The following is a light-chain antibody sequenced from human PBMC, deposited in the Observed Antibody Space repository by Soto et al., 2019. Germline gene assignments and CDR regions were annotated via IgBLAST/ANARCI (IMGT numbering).Light chain of an antibody. Sequence: HSALAQPASVSGSPGQSITISCTGASSDMGYNYVSWYQQHPGRAPKLMIYEVDNRPSGVSNRFSGSKSGNTASLTISGLQAEDEADYYCTSYRSTSTPFVFGTGTKVTVL. J-gene: IGLJ1*01. CDR3: TSYRSTSTPFV. CDR2: EVD. CDR1: SSDMGYNY. V-gene: IGLV2-14*01.